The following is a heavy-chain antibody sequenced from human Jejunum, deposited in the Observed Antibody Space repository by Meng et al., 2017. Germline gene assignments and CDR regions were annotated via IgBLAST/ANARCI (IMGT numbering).Heavy chain of an antibody. V-gene: IGHV3-74*01. J-gene: IGHJ4*02. CDR2: VSPDGSGT. D-gene: IGHD6-13*01. CDR3: ARENSGSFYFDY. CDR1: GFTFSGYW. Sequence: EVQLVEAGGGLVQPGGSLRLSCAASGFTFSGYWMHWVRQVTGKGLVWVSRVSPDGSGTTYADSVKGRFTISRDNARNSLYLQMNSLRAEDTAFYYCARENSGSFYFDYWGQGTVVTVSS.